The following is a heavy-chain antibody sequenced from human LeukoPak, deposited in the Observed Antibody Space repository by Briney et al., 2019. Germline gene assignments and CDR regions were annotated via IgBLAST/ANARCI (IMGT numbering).Heavy chain of an antibody. J-gene: IGHJ3*02. CDR3: ARDIREITMIVGGFDI. CDR1: GGSISSARHY. CDR2: IYYSGST. Sequence: SQTLSLTCTVSGGSISSARHYWSWIRQLPGKGLEWIGCIYYSGSTNYNPSLKSRVTISVDTSKNQFSLKLSSVTAADTAVYYCARDIREITMIVGGFDIWGQGTMVTVSS. D-gene: IGHD3-22*01. V-gene: IGHV4-31*03.